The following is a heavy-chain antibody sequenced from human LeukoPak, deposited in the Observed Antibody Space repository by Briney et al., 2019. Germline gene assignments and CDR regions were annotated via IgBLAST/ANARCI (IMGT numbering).Heavy chain of an antibody. CDR2: VSYDGSWD. D-gene: IGHD3-16*02. CDR1: GFTFSNYA. CDR3: TREERGYIPAF. Sequence: GVSLRLSCAASGFTFSNYAMHWVRQTPGKGLEWVAFVSYDGSWDSHSDSVKGRFTISRDDSKNTLYLQMTRLRAEDTAVYYCTREERGYIPAFWGQGTLVTVSS. V-gene: IGHV3-30*01. J-gene: IGHJ4*02.